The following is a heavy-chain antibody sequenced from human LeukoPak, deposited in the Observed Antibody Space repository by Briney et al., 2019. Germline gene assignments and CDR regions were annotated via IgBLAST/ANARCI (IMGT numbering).Heavy chain of an antibody. D-gene: IGHD5-24*01. CDR3: ARGRPGYYFDY. Sequence: GGSLRLSCAASGFTVSSNYMSWVRQAPGKGLEWVSVIYSSGSTYYADCVKGRFTISRDDSKNTAYLQMNSLRAEDTAVYYCARGRPGYYFDYWGQGTLVTVSS. V-gene: IGHV3-66*01. J-gene: IGHJ4*02. CDR2: IYSSGST. CDR1: GFTVSSNY.